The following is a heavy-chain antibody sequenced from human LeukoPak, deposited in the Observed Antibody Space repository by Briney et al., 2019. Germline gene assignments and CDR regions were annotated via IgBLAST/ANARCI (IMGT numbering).Heavy chain of an antibody. CDR3: ARGHYGMDV. CDR2: IKPDGSEN. V-gene: IGHV3-7*01. Sequence: GGSLRLSCAASEFILSNWWMTWVRQAPGKGLEWVASIKPDGSENYYVDSVKGRFTVSRDNARSSLYLQMNSLRAEDTAVYYCARGHYGMDVCGQGTTVTVSS. J-gene: IGHJ6*02. CDR1: EFILSNWW.